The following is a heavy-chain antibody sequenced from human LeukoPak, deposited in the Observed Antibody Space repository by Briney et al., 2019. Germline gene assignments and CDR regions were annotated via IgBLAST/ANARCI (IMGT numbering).Heavy chain of an antibody. CDR3: AKALDTYGYMRFDF. CDR1: GFTFSSYS. Sequence: GGSLRLSRAASGFTFSSYSMNWVRQAPGKGLEWVSSISSSSSYIYYADSVKGRFTISRDNAKHSLYLQMNSLRAEDTAVYYCAKALDTYGYMRFDFWGQGTLVTVSS. CDR2: ISSSSSYI. D-gene: IGHD5-18*01. J-gene: IGHJ4*02. V-gene: IGHV3-21*04.